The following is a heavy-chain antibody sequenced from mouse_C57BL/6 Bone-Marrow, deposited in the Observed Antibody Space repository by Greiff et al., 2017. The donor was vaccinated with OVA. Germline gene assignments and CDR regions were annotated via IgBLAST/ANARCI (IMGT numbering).Heavy chain of an antibody. CDR1: GFNIKDDY. V-gene: IGHV14-4*01. CDR3: TSYGNFDY. CDR2: IDPENGDT. D-gene: IGHD2-1*01. J-gene: IGHJ2*01. Sequence: EVQLQESGAELVRPGASVKLSCTASGFNIKDDYMHWVKQRPEQGLEWIGWIDPENGDTEYASKFQGKATITAYTSSHTAYLQLSSLTSEDTAVYYCTSYGNFDYWGQGTTLTVSS.